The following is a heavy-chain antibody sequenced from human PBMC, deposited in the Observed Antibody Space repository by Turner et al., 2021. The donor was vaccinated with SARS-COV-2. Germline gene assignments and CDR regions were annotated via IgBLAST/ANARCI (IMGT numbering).Heavy chain of an antibody. CDR3: TKGLQLGAAFDF. V-gene: IGHV3-48*01. D-gene: IGHD6-25*01. J-gene: IGHJ4*02. CDR2: ISKSSLTI. Sequence: EVQLVESGGGLVQPGQSLRLSCATSEFTFSTSAMNWVRQAPGKGLGWVSYISKSSLTIYYADSVKGRFTISRDNAENSLYLQMTSLRADDTAVYYCTKGLQLGAAFDFWGQGALVTVSS. CDR1: EFTFSTSA.